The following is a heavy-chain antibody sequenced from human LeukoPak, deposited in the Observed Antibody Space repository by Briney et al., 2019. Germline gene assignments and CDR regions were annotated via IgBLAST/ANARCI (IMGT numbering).Heavy chain of an antibody. Sequence: SVNNSCKASGGTFSSYAISWVRQAPGQGLEWMGGIIPIFCTADYAQKFQGRVTITADKSTSTAYMELSSLRSEDTAVYYCAREGSGYSYGYGVVDYWGQGTLVTVSS. J-gene: IGHJ4*02. CDR1: GGTFSSYA. CDR2: IIPIFCTA. V-gene: IGHV1-69*06. CDR3: AREGSGYSYGYGVVDY. D-gene: IGHD5-18*01.